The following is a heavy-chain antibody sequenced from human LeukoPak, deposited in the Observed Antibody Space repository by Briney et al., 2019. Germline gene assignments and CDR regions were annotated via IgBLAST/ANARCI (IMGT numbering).Heavy chain of an antibody. V-gene: IGHV3-23*01. J-gene: IGHJ6*03. CDR2: ISGSGGST. CDR1: GFTFSDYC. CDR3: AKFPGYSYGYADYYYYMDV. Sequence: GGSLRLSCAASGFTFSDYCMSWVRQAPGKGLEWVSAISGSGGSTYYADSVKGRFTISRDNSKNTLYLQMNSLRAEDTVVYYCAKFPGYSYGYADYYYYMDVWGKGTTVTVSS. D-gene: IGHD5-18*01.